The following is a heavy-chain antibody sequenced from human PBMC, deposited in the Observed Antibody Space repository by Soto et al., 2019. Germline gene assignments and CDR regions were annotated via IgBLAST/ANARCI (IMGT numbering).Heavy chain of an antibody. J-gene: IGHJ4*02. V-gene: IGHV3-66*01. CDR2: IYSSGNT. D-gene: IGHD6-19*01. Sequence: EVQLVESGGGLVQPGGSLRLSCAASGFTVGSTYMTWVRQAPGKGLEWVSIIYSSGNTYYTDSVKGRFTISRDNSKNTLYLQMNSLRAEDTGVFYCARGTAVAGPHFDYWGQGTLVTVSS. CDR1: GFTVGSTY. CDR3: ARGTAVAGPHFDY.